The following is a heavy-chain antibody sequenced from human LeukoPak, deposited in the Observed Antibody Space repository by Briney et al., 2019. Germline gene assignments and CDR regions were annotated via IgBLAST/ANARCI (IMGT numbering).Heavy chain of an antibody. D-gene: IGHD4-17*01. CDR2: IGAYNGNT. CDR3: ARAPTVTTSY. Sequence: ASVNVSCKASVYTFTSWGLIWVRQAPGQGLEWMGWIGAYNGNTNYPQKLQGRVTMTTDTSTSTDYMELRSLRSDDTAVYYCARAPTVTTSYWGKGTLVTVSS. V-gene: IGHV1-18*01. CDR1: VYTFTSWG. J-gene: IGHJ4*02.